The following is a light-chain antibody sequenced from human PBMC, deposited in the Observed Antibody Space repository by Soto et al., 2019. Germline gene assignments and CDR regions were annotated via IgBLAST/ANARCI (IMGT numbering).Light chain of an antibody. V-gene: IGLV4-69*01. CDR2: LNSDGRH. CDR3: QTWGTGLNWV. CDR1: SGHSSYA. J-gene: IGLJ3*02. Sequence: QPVLTQSPSASASLGASVKHTCTLSSGHSSYAIAWHQQQPEKGPRYLMKLNSDGRHSKGDGIPDRFSGSSSGAERYLTISSLQSEDEADYYCQTWGTGLNWVFGGGTKLTVL.